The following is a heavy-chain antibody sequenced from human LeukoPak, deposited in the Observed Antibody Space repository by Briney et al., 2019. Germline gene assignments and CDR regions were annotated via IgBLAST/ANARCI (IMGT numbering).Heavy chain of an antibody. CDR1: GGSFSGYY. Sequence: PSETLSLTCAVCGGSFSGYYWSWIRQPPGKGLEWIGEINHSGSTNYNPSLKSRVTISVDTSKNQFSLKLSSVTAADTAVYYCGRGPPASSPYCSGGSCYGYYYYYMDVWGKGTTVTVSS. J-gene: IGHJ6*03. CDR3: GRGPPASSPYCSGGSCYGYYYYYMDV. D-gene: IGHD2-15*01. V-gene: IGHV4-34*01. CDR2: INHSGST.